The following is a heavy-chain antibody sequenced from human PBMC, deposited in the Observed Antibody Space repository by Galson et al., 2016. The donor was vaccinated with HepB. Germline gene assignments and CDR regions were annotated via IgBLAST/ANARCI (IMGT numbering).Heavy chain of an antibody. CDR2: IRVRGAVI. J-gene: IGHJ6*02. CDR1: GFNFSRYA. CDR3: AKRGAAADTLPYSHALDF. D-gene: IGHD6-13*01. Sequence: SLRLSCAASGFNFSRYAMTWARQAPGKGLEWVAAIRVRGAVIYYAHSVKGRFTISRDNHKNTLYLQMNSLRAEGTAVYYCAKRGAAADTLPYSHALDFWGQGTTVTVSS. V-gene: IGHV3-23*01.